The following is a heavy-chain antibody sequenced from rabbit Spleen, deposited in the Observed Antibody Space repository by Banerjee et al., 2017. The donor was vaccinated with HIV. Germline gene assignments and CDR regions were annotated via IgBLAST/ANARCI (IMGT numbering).Heavy chain of an antibody. CDR2: INASTGKP. Sequence: QEQLVESGGGLVQPGASLTLTCKASGFSFSDRDVMCWVRQAPGKGLEWIACINASTGKPVYATWASGRFTISRTSSTTVTLRMTSLTAADRATYFCARDLVGVIGWNSYLWGPGTLVTVS. D-gene: IGHD1-1*01. V-gene: IGHV1S45*01. J-gene: IGHJ4*01. CDR1: GFSFSDRDV. CDR3: ARDLVGVIGWNSYL.